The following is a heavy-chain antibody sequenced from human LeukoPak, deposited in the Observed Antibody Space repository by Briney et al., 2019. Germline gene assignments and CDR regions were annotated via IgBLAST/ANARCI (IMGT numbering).Heavy chain of an antibody. CDR3: ARGVSAPLGRWFDP. V-gene: IGHV1-2*02. J-gene: IGHJ5*02. CDR1: GHTFTGYY. D-gene: IGHD3-16*01. Sequence: ASVKVSCKASGHTFTGYYIHWVRQAPGQGLEWMGWINPNTGGTNYAQRFQGRVTMTRATSVSTAYMELSSLTSDDTAVYYCARGVSAPLGRWFDPWGQGTLVTVSS. CDR2: INPNTGGT.